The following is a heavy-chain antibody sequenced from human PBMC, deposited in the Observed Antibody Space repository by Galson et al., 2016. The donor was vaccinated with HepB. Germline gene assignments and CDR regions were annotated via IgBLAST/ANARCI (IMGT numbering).Heavy chain of an antibody. D-gene: IGHD3-16*02. Sequence: PALVKPTQTLTLTCTFSGFSLNTSEVGVGWVRQPPGKALEWLALIYWDGDKHYSPSLKSRLTITKDTSKNQVVLRMTNMDPVDTATYYCTHRGDYFVSGTYRPGVDSWGQGTLVTVSS. CDR1: GFSLNTSEVG. V-gene: IGHV2-5*02. J-gene: IGHJ4*02. CDR3: THRGDYFVSGTYRPGVDS. CDR2: IYWDGDK.